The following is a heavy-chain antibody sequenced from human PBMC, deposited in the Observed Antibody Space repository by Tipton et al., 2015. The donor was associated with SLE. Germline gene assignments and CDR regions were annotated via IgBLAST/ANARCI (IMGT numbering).Heavy chain of an antibody. V-gene: IGHV3-20*04. J-gene: IGHJ4*02. CDR2: IKWNGGTT. D-gene: IGHD3-3*01. CDR1: GFMFDDYD. CDR3: ARDWSSLDLDS. Sequence: GSLRLSCAASGFMFDDYDMSWVRQAPGKGLEWVSGIKWNGGTTDYADSVKGRFTISRDNAKNSLYLQMSSLRTEDTAVYYCARDWSSLDLDSWGQGTLVTVSS.